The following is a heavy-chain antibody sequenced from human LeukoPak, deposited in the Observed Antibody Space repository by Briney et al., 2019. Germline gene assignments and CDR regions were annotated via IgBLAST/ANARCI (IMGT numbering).Heavy chain of an antibody. D-gene: IGHD3-10*01. Sequence: PSETLSLTCAVYGGSFSGYYWSWIRQPPGKGLEWIGEINHSGSTNYNPSLKSRVTISVDTSKNQFSLKLSSVTAADTAVYYCARALITYYYGSGSYAGSWFDPWGQGTLVTVSS. CDR3: ARALITYYYGSGSYAGSWFDP. V-gene: IGHV4-34*01. CDR2: INHSGST. J-gene: IGHJ5*02. CDR1: GGSFSGYY.